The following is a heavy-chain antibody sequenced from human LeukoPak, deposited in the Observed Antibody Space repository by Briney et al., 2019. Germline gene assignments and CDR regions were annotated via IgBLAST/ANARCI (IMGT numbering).Heavy chain of an antibody. J-gene: IGHJ3*02. CDR1: GGSISSGSYY. V-gene: IGHV4-61*02. Sequence: PSQTLSLTCTVSGGSISSGSYYWSWIRQPAGKGLEWIGRIYTSGSTNYNPSLKSRVTISIDTSKNQFSLKLSSVTAADTAVYYCARGNYDILTGYHDAFDIWGQGTMVTVSS. CDR2: IYTSGST. CDR3: ARGNYDILTGYHDAFDI. D-gene: IGHD3-9*01.